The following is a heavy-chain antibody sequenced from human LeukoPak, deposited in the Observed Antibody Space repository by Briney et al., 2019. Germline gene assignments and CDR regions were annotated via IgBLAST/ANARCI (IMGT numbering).Heavy chain of an antibody. J-gene: IGHJ5*02. Sequence: GGSLRLSCAASGFTFSSYWMSWVRQAPGKGLEWVANIKEDGNEIYFVDSVKGRFTISRDNAKNTLYLQMNSLRAEDTAVYYCAKAMAPYYDTEGVWFDPWGQGTLVTVSS. V-gene: IGHV3-7*03. CDR1: GFTFSSYW. CDR3: AKAMAPYYDTEGVWFDP. CDR2: IKEDGNEI. D-gene: IGHD3-22*01.